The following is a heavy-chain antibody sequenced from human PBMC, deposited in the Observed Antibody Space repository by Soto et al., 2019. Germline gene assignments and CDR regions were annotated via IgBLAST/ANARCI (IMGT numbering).Heavy chain of an antibody. CDR1: GYSFTSYW. J-gene: IGHJ4*02. CDR3: ARLQNYVWGSASFDY. CDR2: IYPGDSDT. D-gene: IGHD3-16*01. Sequence: GESLKISCKGSGYSFTSYWIGWVRQMPGKGLEWMGIIYPGDSDTRYSPSFQGQVTISADKSISTAYLQWSSLKASDTAMYYCARLQNYVWGSASFDYWGQGTLVTVSS. V-gene: IGHV5-51*01.